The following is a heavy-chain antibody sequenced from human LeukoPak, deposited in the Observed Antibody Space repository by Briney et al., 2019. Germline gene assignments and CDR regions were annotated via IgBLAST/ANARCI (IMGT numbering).Heavy chain of an antibody. CDR3: AKGERWLQLDY. CDR1: GFTFSSYD. V-gene: IGHV3-13*03. J-gene: IGHJ4*02. CDR2: IGTAGDT. D-gene: IGHD5-24*01. Sequence: PGGSLRLSCAACGFTFSSYDMYWVRQATGKGLEWVSAIGTAGDTYYPGSVKGQFTISRENAKNSLYLQMNSLRAGDTAVYYCAKGERWLQLDYWGQGTLVTVSS.